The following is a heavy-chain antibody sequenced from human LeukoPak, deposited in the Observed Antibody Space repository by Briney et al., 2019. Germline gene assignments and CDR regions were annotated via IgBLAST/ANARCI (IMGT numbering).Heavy chain of an antibody. CDR2: ISGSGGTT. CDR3: AKRHYDFWSGYQNQMYYFDY. V-gene: IGHV3-23*01. D-gene: IGHD3-3*01. Sequence: PGGSLRLSCAASGFTISSYAMSWVRQAPEKGLEWVSAISGSGGTTYYADSVKGRFIISRDNSKNTLYLQMNSLRAEDTAVYYCAKRHYDFWSGYQNQMYYFDYWGKGALVTVSS. CDR1: GFTISSYA. J-gene: IGHJ4*02.